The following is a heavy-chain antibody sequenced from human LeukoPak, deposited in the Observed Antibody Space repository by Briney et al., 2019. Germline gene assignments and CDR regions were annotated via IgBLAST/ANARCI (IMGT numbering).Heavy chain of an antibody. CDR2: IFYSGST. D-gene: IGHD3-22*01. CDR3: ARHFTYYYDSEGYPRDIFDI. CDR1: GGSMSGYY. J-gene: IGHJ3*02. Sequence: SETLSLTCSVSGGSMSGYYWSWIRQSPGKGLVWIGYIFYSGSTNYNPSLKSRVTISVDMSKNQFSLELNSVTAADTALYYCARHFTYYYDSEGYPRDIFDIWGQGTMVTVPS. V-gene: IGHV4-59*08.